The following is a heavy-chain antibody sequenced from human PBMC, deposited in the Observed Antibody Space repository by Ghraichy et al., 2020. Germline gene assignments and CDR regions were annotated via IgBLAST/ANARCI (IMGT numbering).Heavy chain of an antibody. J-gene: IGHJ4*02. D-gene: IGHD4-23*01. Sequence: GESLNIPCVASEFTFSSYAMSWVRQAPGKGLEWVSTISASGGSPYYADSMKGRFTISRDNSQNTLYLQMNSLRVEDTAVYFCASRTVVTSLDCWGQGTLVTVSS. CDR3: ASRTVVTSLDC. CDR1: EFTFSSYA. CDR2: ISASGGSP. V-gene: IGHV3-23*01.